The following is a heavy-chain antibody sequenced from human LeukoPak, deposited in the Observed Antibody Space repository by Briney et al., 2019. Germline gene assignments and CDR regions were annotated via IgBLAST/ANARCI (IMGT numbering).Heavy chain of an antibody. D-gene: IGHD5-18*01. CDR1: GDCVSSNSVA. CDR2: TYYRSKWYN. Sequence: SQTLSLTCAISGDCVSSNSVAWYWIRQSPSRGLEWLGRTYYRSKWYNDYAVSVKSRITINPDTSKNQFSLQLNSVTPEDTAVYYCARATRGDTTKSFDLWGRGTLVTVSS. V-gene: IGHV6-1*01. J-gene: IGHJ2*01. CDR3: ARATRGDTTKSFDL.